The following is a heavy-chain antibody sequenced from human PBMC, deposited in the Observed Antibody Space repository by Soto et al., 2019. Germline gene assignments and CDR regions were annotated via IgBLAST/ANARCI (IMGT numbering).Heavy chain of an antibody. Sequence: GGSLRLSCAASGFTFSSYSMNWVRQAPGKGLEWVSSISSSSSYIYYADSVKGRFTISRDNAKNSLYLQMNSLRAEDTAVYYCARSGDRKAFDIWGQGTMVTVSS. J-gene: IGHJ3*02. CDR3: ARSGDRKAFDI. V-gene: IGHV3-21*01. D-gene: IGHD7-27*01. CDR1: GFTFSSYS. CDR2: ISSSSSYI.